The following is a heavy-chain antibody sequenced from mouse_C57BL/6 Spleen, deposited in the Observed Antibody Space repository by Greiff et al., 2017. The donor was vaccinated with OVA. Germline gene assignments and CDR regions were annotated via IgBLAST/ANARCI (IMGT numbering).Heavy chain of an antibody. CDR1: GFTFNTYA. Sequence: EVQLVESGGGLVQPKGSLKLSCAASGFTFNTYAMHWVRQAPGKGLEWVARIRSKSSNYATYYADSVKDRFTISRDDSQSMLYLQMNNLKTEDTAMYYCGRGGEPRFDVWGTGTTVTVSS. CDR3: GRGGEPRFDV. CDR2: IRSKSSNYAT. J-gene: IGHJ1*03. V-gene: IGHV10-3*01.